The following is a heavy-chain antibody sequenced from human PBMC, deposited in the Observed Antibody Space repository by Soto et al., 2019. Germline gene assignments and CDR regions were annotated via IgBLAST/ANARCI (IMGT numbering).Heavy chain of an antibody. J-gene: IGHJ4*02. Sequence: QVQLQEWGTGLVKPSETLSLTCTVSGASMNNYYGSWVRQPPGKGLEWIGYMYYSGGSNSNPSLKGRVTISVDTSKNQISLKLTSVTAADTAGYDCVRSGQSFGGVMWGQGTLVTVSS. CDR3: VRSGQSFGGVM. D-gene: IGHD3-16*01. CDR1: GASMNNYY. V-gene: IGHV4-59*01. CDR2: MYYSGGS.